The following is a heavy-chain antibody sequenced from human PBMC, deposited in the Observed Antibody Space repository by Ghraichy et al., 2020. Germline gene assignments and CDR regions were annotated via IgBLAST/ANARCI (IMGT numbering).Heavy chain of an antibody. CDR3: ATTYSNYLSYYGMDV. Sequence: GGSLRLSCAASGFTFSSYGMHWVRQAPGKGLEWVAVISYDGSNKYYADSVKGRFTISRDNSKNTLYLQMNSLRAEDTAVYYCATTYSNYLSYYGMDVWGQGTTVTVSS. CDR1: GFTFSSYG. CDR2: ISYDGSNK. D-gene: IGHD4-11*01. V-gene: IGHV3-30*03. J-gene: IGHJ6*02.